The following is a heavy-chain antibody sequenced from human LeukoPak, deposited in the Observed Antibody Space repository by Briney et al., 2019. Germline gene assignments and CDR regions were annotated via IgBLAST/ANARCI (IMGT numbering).Heavy chain of an antibody. J-gene: IGHJ3*02. CDR3: ARDFSLNDSSGLGAFDI. CDR1: GYTFTGYY. CDR2: INPNSGGT. Sequence: ASVKVSCKASGYTFTGYYMHWVRQAPGQGLEWMGWINPNSGGTNYAQKFQGRVTMTRDMSTSTVYMELSSLRSEDTAVYYCARDFSLNDSSGLGAFDIWGQGTMVTVSS. D-gene: IGHD3-22*01. V-gene: IGHV1-2*02.